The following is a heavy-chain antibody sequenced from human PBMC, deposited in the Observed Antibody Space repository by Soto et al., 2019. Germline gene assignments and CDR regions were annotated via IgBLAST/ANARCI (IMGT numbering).Heavy chain of an antibody. J-gene: IGHJ4*02. CDR2: THNSGNT. V-gene: IGHV4-59*08. D-gene: IGHD6-19*01. Sequence: SETLSLTCTVSGGSVSSGYWSWIRQPPGKGLEWIGYTHNSGNTDYNPSLKSRVTISLDASRNEFSLSLRSVTAADTAVYYCAKGGWYEDHWGQGTLVTVSS. CDR3: AKGGWYEDH. CDR1: GGSVSSGY.